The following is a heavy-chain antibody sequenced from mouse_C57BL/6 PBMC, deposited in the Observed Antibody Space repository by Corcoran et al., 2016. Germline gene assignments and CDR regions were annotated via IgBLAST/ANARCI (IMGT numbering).Heavy chain of an antibody. Sequence: QIQLVQSGPELKKPGETVKISCKASGYTFTTYGMSWVKQAPGKGLKWMGWINTYSGVPTYADDFKGRFAFSLETSASTAYLQINNLKKEDTATYFCARRYYGSRYYFDYWGQGTTLTVSS. J-gene: IGHJ2*01. CDR1: GYTFTTYG. CDR3: ARRYYGSRYYFDY. D-gene: IGHD1-1*01. CDR2: INTYSGVP. V-gene: IGHV9-3*01.